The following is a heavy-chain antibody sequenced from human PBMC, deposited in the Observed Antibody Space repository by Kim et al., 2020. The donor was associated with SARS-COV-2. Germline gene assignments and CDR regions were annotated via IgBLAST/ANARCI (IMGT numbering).Heavy chain of an antibody. D-gene: IGHD2-2*01. Sequence: ASVKVSCKASGYTFTTYAMHWVRQAPGQRLEWMGWINAGSGNTKCSQRFQGRITITRDTSASTAYMDLSSLRSEDTALYYCARARCSSTSCIFDYWGQGT. J-gene: IGHJ4*02. V-gene: IGHV1-3*01. CDR3: ARARCSSTSCIFDY. CDR1: GYTFTTYA. CDR2: INAGSGNT.